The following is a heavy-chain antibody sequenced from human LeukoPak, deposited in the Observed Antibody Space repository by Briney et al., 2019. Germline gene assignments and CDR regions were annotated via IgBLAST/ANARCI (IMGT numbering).Heavy chain of an antibody. CDR2: IYSSGST. D-gene: IGHD2-8*01. CDR3: ARVGYASSAIYFQQ. V-gene: IGHV4-4*07. CDR1: GGSISSYY. Sequence: SETLSLTCTVSGGSISSYYWSWIRQPAGKGLEWIGRIYSSGSTNYNPSLKSRVTMSVDASKNQFSLKVTSVTAADTAVYYCARVGYASSAIYFQQWGQGTLVSVSS. J-gene: IGHJ1*01.